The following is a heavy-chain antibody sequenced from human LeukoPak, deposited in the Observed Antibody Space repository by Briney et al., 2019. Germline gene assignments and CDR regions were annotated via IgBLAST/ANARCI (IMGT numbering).Heavy chain of an antibody. CDR3: AKVSELERPLHYYGMDV. CDR2: ISGSGGST. Sequence: GGSLRLSCAASGFTFSSYAMSWVRQAPGKGLEWVSAISGSGGSTYYADSVKGRFTISRDNSKNTLYLQMNSLRAEDTAVYYCAKVSELERPLHYYGMDVWGQGTTVTVSS. J-gene: IGHJ6*02. V-gene: IGHV3-23*01. CDR1: GFTFSSYA. D-gene: IGHD1-1*01.